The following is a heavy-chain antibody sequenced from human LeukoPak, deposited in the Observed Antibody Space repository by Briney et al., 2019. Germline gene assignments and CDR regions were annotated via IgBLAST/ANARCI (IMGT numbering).Heavy chain of an antibody. V-gene: IGHV3-7*01. CDR1: GFTFTSCW. J-gene: IGHJ4*02. CDR2: IKQDGSEK. CDR3: ARQESGYHGGSFDY. D-gene: IGHD5-12*01. Sequence: GGSLRLSCAASGFTFTSCWMSWVRQAPGKGLEWLANIKQDGSEKYYVDSVKGRFTIYRDNAKNSLSLQMNSLRAEDTAVYYCARQESGYHGGSFDYWGQGTLVTVSS.